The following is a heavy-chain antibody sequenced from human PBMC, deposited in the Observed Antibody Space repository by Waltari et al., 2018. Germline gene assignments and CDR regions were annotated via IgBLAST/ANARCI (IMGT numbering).Heavy chain of an antibody. CDR2: FRYDSSMV. V-gene: IGHV3-30*02. CDR3: AKGGIVGTVGPYYVDM. Sequence: QGQLVESGGGVFQPGGSLTLSCEPSGFHFADYSMHWVRQAPGKGLEGSALFRYDSSMVYNGDSSAGRFSISRDDAQRTVQLRLTSLRGDDTAVYYCAKGGIVGTVGPYYVDMWGRGTSVTVS. D-gene: IGHD2-21*01. J-gene: IGHJ6*03. CDR1: GFHFADYS.